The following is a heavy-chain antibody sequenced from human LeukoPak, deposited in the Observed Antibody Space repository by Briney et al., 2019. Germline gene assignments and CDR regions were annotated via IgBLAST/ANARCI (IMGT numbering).Heavy chain of an antibody. V-gene: IGHV4-59*08. CDR2: IYYSGST. D-gene: IGHD2-15*01. Sequence: PSETLSLTCTVSGGSISSYYWSWIRQPPGKGLEWIGYIYYSGSTNYNPSLKSRVTISVDTSRNQFSLKLSSVTAADTAVYYCARTSWWDTPNNWFDPWGQGTLVTVSS. J-gene: IGHJ5*02. CDR3: ARTSWWDTPNNWFDP. CDR1: GGSISSYY.